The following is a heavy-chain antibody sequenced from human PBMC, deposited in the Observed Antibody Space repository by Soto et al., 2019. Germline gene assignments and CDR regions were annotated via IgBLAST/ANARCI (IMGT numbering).Heavy chain of an antibody. Sequence: QGQRVQSGAEVKKPGSSVKVSCEASGGTFSTCTITWVRQAPGQGLEWMGRIIPIIGIINYAQKFQGRVTITADKFTGTAYMEPTRLRSDDTAVYYCAGDPDSHYNDSHAYSYPWGQGTLVTVSS. CDR2: IIPIIGII. D-gene: IGHD3-22*01. V-gene: IGHV1-69*08. CDR3: AGDPDSHYNDSHAYSYP. CDR1: GGTFSTCT. J-gene: IGHJ5*02.